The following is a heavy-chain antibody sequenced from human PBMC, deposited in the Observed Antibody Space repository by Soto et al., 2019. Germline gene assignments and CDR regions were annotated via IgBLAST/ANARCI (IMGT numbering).Heavy chain of an antibody. CDR3: VRNSSY. CDR2: IYGGGPT. J-gene: IGHJ4*02. V-gene: IGHV3-53*01. CDR1: GFAVNSNY. D-gene: IGHD6-13*01. Sequence: XGSLRLSCAASGFAVNSNYMSWVRQAPGKGLEWVSVIYGGGPTLYSDSVKGRFTISRDNSKNTVFLQMNSLRAEDTAVYYCVRNSSYWGQGTRVTVSS.